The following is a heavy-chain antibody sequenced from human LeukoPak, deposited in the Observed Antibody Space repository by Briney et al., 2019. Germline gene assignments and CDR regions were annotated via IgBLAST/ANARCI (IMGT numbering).Heavy chain of an antibody. CDR2: IYYSGST. CDR3: ARYCSSTSCSPGIYYFDY. D-gene: IGHD2-2*01. CDR1: GGSISSGDYH. V-gene: IGHV4-30-4*01. J-gene: IGHJ4*02. Sequence: PSETLSLTCTVSGGSISSGDYHWSWIRQPPGKGLEWIGYIYYSGSTYYNPSLKSRVTISVDTSKNQFSLKLSSVTAADTAVYYCARYCSSTSCSPGIYYFDYWGQGTLVTVSS.